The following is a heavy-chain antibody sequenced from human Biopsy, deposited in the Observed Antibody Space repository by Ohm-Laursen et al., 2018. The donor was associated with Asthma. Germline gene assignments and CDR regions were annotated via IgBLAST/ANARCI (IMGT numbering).Heavy chain of an antibody. D-gene: IGHD1-1*01. Sequence: TLSLTCAVSGDSISSNSWWTWVRQSPGRGLEWIGEIYYSGSTNYHPSLKGRVAISVAKSKNQFSLRLTSVTAADTAVYYCARAIGTGDWYFDVWGRGTLVTVSS. CDR3: ARAIGTGDWYFDV. CDR1: GDSISSNSW. V-gene: IGHV4-4*02. CDR2: IYYSGST. J-gene: IGHJ2*01.